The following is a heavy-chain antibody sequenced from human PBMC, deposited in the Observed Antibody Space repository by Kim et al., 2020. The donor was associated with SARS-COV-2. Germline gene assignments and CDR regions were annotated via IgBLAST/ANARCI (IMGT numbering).Heavy chain of an antibody. J-gene: IGHJ4*02. V-gene: IGHV3-9*01. D-gene: IGHD4-17*01. CDR1: GFTFDDYA. CDR3: AKDPDPFPYGGKLSHFDY. Sequence: GGSLRLSCAASGFTFDDYAMHWVRQAPGKGLEWVSGISWNSGSIGYADSVKGRFTISRDNAKNSLYLQMNSLRAEDTALYYCAKDPDPFPYGGKLSHFDYWGQGTLVTVSS. CDR2: ISWNSGSI.